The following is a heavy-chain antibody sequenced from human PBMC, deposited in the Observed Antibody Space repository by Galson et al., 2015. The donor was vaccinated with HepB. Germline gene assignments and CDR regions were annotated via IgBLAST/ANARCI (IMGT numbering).Heavy chain of an antibody. CDR3: ARPFSGDPNLQFFFYWGQGGTGEYYFDY. CDR1: GGTFSNYA. Sequence: SVKVSCKASGGTFSNYAISWVRQAPGQGLEWMGGIIPIFGKASYAQKFQDRVTVTADESTSTAYIQLRNLRSEDTAVYYCARPFSGDPNLQFFFYWGQGGTGEYYFDYWGQGTLVTVSS. J-gene: IGHJ4*02. V-gene: IGHV1-69*13. CDR2: IIPIFGKA. D-gene: IGHD7-27*01.